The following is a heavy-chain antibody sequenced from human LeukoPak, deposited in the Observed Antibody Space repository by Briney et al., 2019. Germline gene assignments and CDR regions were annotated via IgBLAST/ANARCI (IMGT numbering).Heavy chain of an antibody. Sequence: SETLSLTCTVSGGSISSSRYYWGWIRQPPGKGLEWIGSIYYSGITNYNPSLKSRVTTSMGTSKNQFSLKLTSVTAADTAVYYCARLSQPGSGYYPAFDYWGQGTLVTVSS. V-gene: IGHV4-39*01. J-gene: IGHJ4*02. CDR3: ARLSQPGSGYYPAFDY. D-gene: IGHD3-3*01. CDR2: IYYSGIT. CDR1: GGSISSSRYY.